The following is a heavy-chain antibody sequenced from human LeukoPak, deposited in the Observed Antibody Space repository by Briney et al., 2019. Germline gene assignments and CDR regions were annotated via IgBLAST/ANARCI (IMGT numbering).Heavy chain of an antibody. V-gene: IGHV1-46*01. J-gene: IGHJ3*02. D-gene: IGHD6-13*01. CDR1: GYTFGTHW. CDR2: INPSGDFR. Sequence: ASVKVSCKASGYTFGTHWMHWVRQAPGQGLEWMGIINPSGDFRSYAQKFKGRVTVTRDMSTRTVYMELSDLRPDDTAVYYCARGGSSWDFAFDIWGQGTMVTVSS. CDR3: ARGGSSWDFAFDI.